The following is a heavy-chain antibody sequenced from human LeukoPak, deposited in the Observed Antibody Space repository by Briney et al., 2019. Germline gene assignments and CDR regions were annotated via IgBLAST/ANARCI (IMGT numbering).Heavy chain of an antibody. J-gene: IGHJ3*02. CDR2: IYYSGST. V-gene: IGHV4-59*01. CDR1: GGSISSYY. Sequence: MASETLSLTCTVSGGSISSYYWSWIRQPPGKGLEWIGYIYYSGSTNYNPSLKSRVTISVDTSKNQFSLKLSSVTAADTAVYYCARARGYSYGLDDAFDIWGQGTMVTVSS. CDR3: ARARGYSYGLDDAFDI. D-gene: IGHD5-18*01.